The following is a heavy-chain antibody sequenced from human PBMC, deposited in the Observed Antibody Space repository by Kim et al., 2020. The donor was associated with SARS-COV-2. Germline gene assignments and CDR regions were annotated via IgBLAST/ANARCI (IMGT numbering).Heavy chain of an antibody. CDR2: IDPNSGGT. J-gene: IGHJ5*02. V-gene: IGHV1-2*02. Sequence: ASVKVSCKAFGYTFPGYFIHWVRQAPGEGLEYMGWIDPNSGGTTYAEKFQGRVTMTSDKSITTTYMELTRLTYDDTAVYYCARDLAVRPTGGYNWFDPWGQGTLVTVSS. CDR1: GYTFPGYF. D-gene: IGHD1-20*01. CDR3: ARDLAVRPTGGYNWFDP.